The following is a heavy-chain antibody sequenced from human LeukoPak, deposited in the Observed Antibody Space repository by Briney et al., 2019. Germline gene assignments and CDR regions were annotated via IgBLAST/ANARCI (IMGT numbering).Heavy chain of an antibody. CDR1: GFTFSSYW. V-gene: IGHV3-74*01. CDR3: SRSAYYDGSGNYYDY. D-gene: IGHD3-22*01. J-gene: IGHJ4*02. CDR2: ISDGGSTT. Sequence: GGSLRLSCAASGFTFSSYWMHWVRQAPGKGLVWVSRISDGGSTTTYADSVKGRFTISRDNAKNTLYLQMNGLGAEDTAVYYCSRSAYYDGSGNYYDYWGQGTLVTVSS.